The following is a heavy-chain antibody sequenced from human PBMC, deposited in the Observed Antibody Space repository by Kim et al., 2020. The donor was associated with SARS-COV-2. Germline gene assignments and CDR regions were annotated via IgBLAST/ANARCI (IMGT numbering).Heavy chain of an antibody. D-gene: IGHD2-15*01. CDR1: GYTFTSYA. V-gene: IGHV1-3*01. Sequence: ASVKVSCKASGYTFTSYAMHWVRQAPGQRLEGMGWINAGNGNTKYSQKFQGRVTITRDTSASTAYMELSSLRSEDTAVYYCAILGYCSGGSCYVGAFDIWGQGTMVTVSS. J-gene: IGHJ3*02. CDR2: INAGNGNT. CDR3: AILGYCSGGSCYVGAFDI.